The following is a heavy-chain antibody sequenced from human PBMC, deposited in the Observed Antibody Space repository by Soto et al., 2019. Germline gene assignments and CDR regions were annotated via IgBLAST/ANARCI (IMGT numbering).Heavy chain of an antibody. CDR3: ARQAQPNDFWSGYYTYYYYMDV. Sequence: QVQLVQSGAEVKKPGASVKVSCKASGYTFTSYGISWVRQAPGQGLEWMGWISAYNGNTNYAQKLQGRGTMTTDTSTSTVYMELRSLKSDDTAVYYCARQAQPNDFWSGYYTYYYYMDVWGKGTTVTVSS. D-gene: IGHD3-3*01. CDR1: GYTFTSYG. J-gene: IGHJ6*03. CDR2: ISAYNGNT. V-gene: IGHV1-18*01.